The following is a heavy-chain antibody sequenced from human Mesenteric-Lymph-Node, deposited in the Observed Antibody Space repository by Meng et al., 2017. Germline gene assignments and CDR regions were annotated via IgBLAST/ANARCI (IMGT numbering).Heavy chain of an antibody. V-gene: IGHV4-34*01. CDR3: ARVGAYCGGDCYHPR. CDR1: GGSXXXYY. D-gene: IGHD2-21*02. J-gene: IGHJ4*02. CDR2: IYHSGST. Sequence: GAXXFKPPESLSXXCAGYGGSXXXYYXGXTRQPPGKGLEWIGEIYHSGSTNYNPSLKSRVTISVDESKNQFSLRLSSVTAADTAVYYCARVGAYCGGDCYHPRWGQGTLVTVSS.